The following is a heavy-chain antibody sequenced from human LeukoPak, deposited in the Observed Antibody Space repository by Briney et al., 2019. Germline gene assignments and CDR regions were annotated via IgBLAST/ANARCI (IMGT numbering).Heavy chain of an antibody. V-gene: IGHV5-51*01. CDR3: ARQRQQLANQYYMDV. Sequence: MLGAALQISCKGSGYIFTSYWIGWVRRMPGKGLEWMGIIYPGDSDTRYSPSFQGQVTISADKSISTAYLQWSSLKASDTAMYYCARQRQQLANQYYMDVWGKGTPVTISS. CDR1: GYIFTSYW. CDR2: IYPGDSDT. J-gene: IGHJ6*03. D-gene: IGHD6-13*01.